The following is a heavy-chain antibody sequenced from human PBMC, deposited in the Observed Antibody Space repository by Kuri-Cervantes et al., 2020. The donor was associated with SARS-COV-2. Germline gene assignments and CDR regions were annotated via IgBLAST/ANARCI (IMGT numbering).Heavy chain of an antibody. V-gene: IGHV4-61*08. CDR3: AREGRSARQAYYYYMDV. CDR2: IYYSGST. D-gene: IGHD6-25*01. CDR1: DGSISSGDYY. Sequence: SETLSLTRTVYDGSISSGDYYWSWIRQPPGKGLEWIGYIYYSGSTNYNPSLKSRVTISVDTSKNQFSLKLSSVTAADTSVYYCAREGRSARQAYYYYMDVWGKGTTVTVSS. J-gene: IGHJ6*03.